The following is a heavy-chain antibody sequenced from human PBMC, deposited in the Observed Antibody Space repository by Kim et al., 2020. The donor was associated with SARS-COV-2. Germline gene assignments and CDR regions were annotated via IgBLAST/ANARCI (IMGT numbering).Heavy chain of an antibody. Sequence: SETLSLTCAVYGGSFSGYYWSWIRQPPGKGLEWIGEINHSGSTNYNPSLKSRVTISVDTSKNQFSLKLSSVTAADTAVYYCARGCGRLVRRASNWFDPWGQGTLVTVSA. CDR3: ARGCGRLVRRASNWFDP. CDR2: INHSGST. CDR1: GGSFSGYY. V-gene: IGHV4-34*01. J-gene: IGHJ5*02. D-gene: IGHD3-10*01.